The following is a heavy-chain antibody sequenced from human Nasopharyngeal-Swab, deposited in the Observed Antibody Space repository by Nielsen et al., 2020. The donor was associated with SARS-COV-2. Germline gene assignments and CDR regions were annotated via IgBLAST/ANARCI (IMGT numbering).Heavy chain of an antibody. D-gene: IGHD6-19*01. J-gene: IGHJ4*02. Sequence: WIRQPPGKGLEWIGSIYYSGSTYYNPSLKSRVTISVDTSKSQFSLKLSSVTAADTAVYYCATRQRPSYSSGWYQQITDYWGQGTLVTVSS. V-gene: IGHV4-39*01. CDR3: ATRQRPSYSSGWYQQITDY. CDR2: IYYSGST.